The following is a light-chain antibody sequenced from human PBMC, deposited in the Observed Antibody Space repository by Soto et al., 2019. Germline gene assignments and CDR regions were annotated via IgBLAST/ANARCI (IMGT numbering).Light chain of an antibody. CDR3: SSFTSRFTWNYI. J-gene: IGLJ1*01. Sequence: QSALTQPASVSGSPGQSITISCTGTSSDVGCYNYVSWYQQHPGKAPKIIIYEVTNRPSGVSNRFSGSKSGNTASLTISGLQAEDYADYYCSSFTSRFTWNYIFGNGTKVTVL. CDR2: EVT. V-gene: IGLV2-14*01. CDR1: SSDVGCYNY.